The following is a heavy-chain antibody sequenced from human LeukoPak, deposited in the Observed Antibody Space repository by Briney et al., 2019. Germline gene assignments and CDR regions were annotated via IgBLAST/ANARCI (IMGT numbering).Heavy chain of an antibody. CDR1: GYTFTSYA. D-gene: IGHD3-10*01. V-gene: IGHV1-3*01. CDR2: INAGNGNT. Sequence: ASVKVSCKASGYTFTSYAMHWVRQAPGQRLEWMGWINAGNGNTKYSQKFQGRVTINRDTSASTAYMELSSLRSEDTAVYYCAREELLWFGELSRWFDPWGQGTLVTVSS. CDR3: AREELLWFGELSRWFDP. J-gene: IGHJ5*02.